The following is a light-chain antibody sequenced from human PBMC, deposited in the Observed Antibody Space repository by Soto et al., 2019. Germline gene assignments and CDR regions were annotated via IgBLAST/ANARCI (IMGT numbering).Light chain of an antibody. CDR2: EVN. Sequence: QSVLTQPPSASGSPGQSVAISCTGTSSDVGGYNYVSWYQQHPGKAPKLMIYEVNKRPSGVPDRFSGSKSGNTASLTVSGLRAEAEADYYCSSYAGSSNVFGTGTKVTVL. CDR3: SSYAGSSNV. J-gene: IGLJ1*01. V-gene: IGLV2-8*01. CDR1: SSDVGGYNY.